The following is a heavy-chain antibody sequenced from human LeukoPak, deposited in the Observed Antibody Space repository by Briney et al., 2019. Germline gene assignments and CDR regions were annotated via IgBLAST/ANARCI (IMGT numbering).Heavy chain of an antibody. CDR3: ASSYTDYYDSSGYYNYWYFDL. D-gene: IGHD3-22*01. CDR1: GGPISSYY. Sequence: SETLSLTCTVSGGPISSYYWSWIRQPPGKGLEWIGYIYYSGSTNYNPSLKSRVTISVDTSKNQFSLKLSSVTAADTAVYYCASSYTDYYDSSGYYNYWYFDLWGRGTLVTVSS. CDR2: IYYSGST. V-gene: IGHV4-59*01. J-gene: IGHJ2*01.